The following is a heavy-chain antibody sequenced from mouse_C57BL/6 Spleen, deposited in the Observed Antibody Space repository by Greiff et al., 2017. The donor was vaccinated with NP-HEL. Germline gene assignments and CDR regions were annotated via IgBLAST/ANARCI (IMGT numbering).Heavy chain of an antibody. CDR2: IHPSDSDT. V-gene: IGHV1-74*01. CDR1: GYTFTSYW. CDR3: AVWYYFDY. J-gene: IGHJ2*01. Sequence: QVQLQQPGAELVKPGASVKVSCKASGYTFTSYWMHWVKQRPGQGLEWIGRIHPSDSDTNYNQKFKGKATLTVVKSSIPAYMQLSSLTSDDSAVYYCAVWYYFDYWGQGTTLTVSS.